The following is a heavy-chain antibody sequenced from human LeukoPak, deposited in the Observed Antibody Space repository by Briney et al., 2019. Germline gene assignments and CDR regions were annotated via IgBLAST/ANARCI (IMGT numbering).Heavy chain of an antibody. J-gene: IGHJ6*04. V-gene: IGHV3-48*03. CDR2: ISSSGSTI. CDR1: GFTFSSYE. D-gene: IGHD3-10*02. Sequence: GGSLRLSCAAPGFTFSSYEMNWVRQAPGKGLEWVSYISSSGSTIYYADSVKGRFTISRDNAKNSLYLQMNSLRAEDTAVYYCAELGITMIGGVLGKGTTVTISS. CDR3: AELGITMIGGV.